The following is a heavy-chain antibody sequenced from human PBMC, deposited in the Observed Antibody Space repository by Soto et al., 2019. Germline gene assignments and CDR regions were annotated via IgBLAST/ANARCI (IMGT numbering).Heavy chain of an antibody. CDR3: ARGGNRYSSTSSGVGGFAY. Sequence: PSYSLYLACTVCGACISSSYGGWIRQSPGKGLEWIGYIFHSGTTNYNPSLKSRVTISVDTSKNQFSLNLSSLTTADTAVYFCARGGNRYSSTSSGVGGFAYWGQGTLVTVSS. J-gene: IGHJ4*02. CDR2: IFHSGTT. V-gene: IGHV4-59*07. D-gene: IGHD6-6*01. CDR1: GACISSSY.